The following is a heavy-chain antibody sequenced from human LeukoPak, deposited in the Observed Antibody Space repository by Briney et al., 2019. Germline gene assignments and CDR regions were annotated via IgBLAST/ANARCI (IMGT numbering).Heavy chain of an antibody. J-gene: IGHJ5*02. CDR1: GGSISSYY. CDR3: ARAEVYCSSTSCYSGWFDP. D-gene: IGHD2-2*01. CDR2: GYYSGST. Sequence: SETLSLTCTVSGGSISSYYWNWIRQPPAQGLEWIGYGYYSGSTNYNPSLKSRVTISVDTSKNQFSLKLSSVTAADTAVYYCARAEVYCSSTSCYSGWFDPWGQGTLVTVSS. V-gene: IGHV4-59*01.